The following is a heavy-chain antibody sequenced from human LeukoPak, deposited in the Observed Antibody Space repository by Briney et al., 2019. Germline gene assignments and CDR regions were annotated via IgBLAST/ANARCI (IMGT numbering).Heavy chain of an antibody. CDR3: ARDPGYDSSGYWGY. V-gene: IGHV3-30*04. D-gene: IGHD3-22*01. CDR1: GFTFSRYA. Sequence: GGSLRLSCAASGFTFSRYAMHWVRQAPGKGLEWVAVISRDGENQNYADSVKGRLTISRDNSKNTLFLQMNSLRADDTAVYYCARDPGYDSSGYWGYWGQGTLVTVSP. J-gene: IGHJ4*02. CDR2: ISRDGENQ.